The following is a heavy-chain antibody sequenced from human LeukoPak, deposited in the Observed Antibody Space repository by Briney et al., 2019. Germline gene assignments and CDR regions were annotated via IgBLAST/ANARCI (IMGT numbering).Heavy chain of an antibody. CDR3: AKDSRYYYVDY. CDR1: GFTFSSYA. Sequence: GGSLRLSCAASGFTFSSYAMSWVRQAPGKGLEWVAFIRYDGSKEYYADSVKGRFTISRDNSKNTLYLQMNSLKTEDTAVYYCAKDSRYYYVDYWGQGTLVTVSS. D-gene: IGHD1-14*01. V-gene: IGHV3-30*02. CDR2: IRYDGSKE. J-gene: IGHJ4*02.